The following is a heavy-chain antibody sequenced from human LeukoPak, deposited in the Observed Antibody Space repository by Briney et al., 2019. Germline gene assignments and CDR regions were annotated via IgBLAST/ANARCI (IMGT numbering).Heavy chain of an antibody. CDR1: GYTFTSYG. V-gene: IGHV1-18*01. CDR2: ISAYNGNT. CDR3: ARDVFYYDSSGCYLAPIDF. D-gene: IGHD3-22*01. J-gene: IGHJ4*02. Sequence: ASVKVSCKASGYTFTSYGISWVRQAPGQGLEWMGWISAYNGNTNYAQKLQGRVTMTTDTSTSTAYMELRSLRSDDTAVYYCARDVFYYDSSGCYLAPIDFWGQGTLVTVSS.